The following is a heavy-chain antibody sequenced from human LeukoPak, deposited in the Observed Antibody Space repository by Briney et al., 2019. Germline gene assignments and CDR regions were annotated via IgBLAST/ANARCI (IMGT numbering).Heavy chain of an antibody. J-gene: IGHJ4*02. D-gene: IGHD1-26*01. CDR3: AKERLLYGGSYAASFDY. V-gene: IGHV3-11*04. Sequence: PGGSLRLSCAASGFTFSDYYMGWIRQAPGKGLEWVSYISSSGSTIYYADSVKGRFTISRDNSKNTLYLQMNSLRAEDTAVYYCAKERLLYGGSYAASFDYWGQGTLVTVSS. CDR2: ISSSGSTI. CDR1: GFTFSDYY.